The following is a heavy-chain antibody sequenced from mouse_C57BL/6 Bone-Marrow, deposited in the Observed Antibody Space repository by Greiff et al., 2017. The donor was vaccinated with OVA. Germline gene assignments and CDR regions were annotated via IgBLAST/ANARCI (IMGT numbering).Heavy chain of an antibody. CDR1: GYTFTSYW. Sequence: QVQLKQPGAELVKPGASVKLSCKASGYTFTSYWMHWVKQRPEQGLAWIGMIHPISGSPNYNAKFKSKATLTVDKSSRPAYMQLSSLSSVDSAVYYCARWRYAMDYWGQGTSVTVSS. CDR2: IHPISGSP. CDR3: ARWRYAMDY. J-gene: IGHJ4*01. V-gene: IGHV1-64*01.